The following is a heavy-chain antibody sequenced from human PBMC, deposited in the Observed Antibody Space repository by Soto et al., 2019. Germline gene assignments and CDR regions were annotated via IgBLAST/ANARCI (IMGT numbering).Heavy chain of an antibody. CDR1: GYTFTGYY. V-gene: IGHV1-2*02. CDR3: ARDLGIAAPNGFDP. CDR2: INPNSGGT. D-gene: IGHD6-13*01. Sequence: ASVKVSCKASGYTFTGYYMHWVRQAPGQGLEWMGWINPNSGGTNYAQKCQGRVTMTRDTSISTAYMELSRLRSDDTAVYYCARDLGIAAPNGFDPWGQGALVTVSS. J-gene: IGHJ5*01.